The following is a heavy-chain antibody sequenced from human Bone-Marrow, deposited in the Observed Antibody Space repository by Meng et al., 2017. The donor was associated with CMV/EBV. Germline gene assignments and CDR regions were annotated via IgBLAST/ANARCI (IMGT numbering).Heavy chain of an antibody. J-gene: IGHJ5*02. D-gene: IGHD3-22*01. V-gene: IGHV1-69*05. CDR2: IIPIFSTA. CDR3: ARVGGDRWFDP. CDR1: GGTFSSYA. Sequence: ACKAAGGTFSSYAISWVRQAPGRGLEGMGGIIPIFSTANYAQKFQGRVTITTDESTSTAYMELSSLRSEDTAVYYCARVGGDRWFDPWGQGTLVTVSS.